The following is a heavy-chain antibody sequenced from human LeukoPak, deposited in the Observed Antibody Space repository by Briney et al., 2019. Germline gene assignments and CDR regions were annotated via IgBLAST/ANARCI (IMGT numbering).Heavy chain of an antibody. D-gene: IGHD2-2*02. V-gene: IGHV3-30*18. CDR2: ISYGGSNK. CDR1: GFTFSSYG. Sequence: GGSLRLSCAASGFTFSSYGMHWVRQAPGKGLEWVAVISYGGSNKYYADSVKGRFTISRDNSKNTLYLQMNSLRAEDTAVYYCAKDLDVYCSSTSCYIPDYWGQGTLVTVSS. CDR3: AKDLDVYCSSTSCYIPDY. J-gene: IGHJ4*02.